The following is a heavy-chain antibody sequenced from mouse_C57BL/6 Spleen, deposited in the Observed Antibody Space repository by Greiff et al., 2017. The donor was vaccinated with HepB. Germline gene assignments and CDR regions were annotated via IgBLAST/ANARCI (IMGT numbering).Heavy chain of an antibody. J-gene: IGHJ3*01. D-gene: IGHD1-1*01. V-gene: IGHV1-55*01. Sequence: QVQLQQPGAELVKPGASVKMSCKASGYTFTSYWITWVKQRPGQGLEWIGDIYPGSGSTNYNEKFKSKATLTVDTSSSTAYMQLSSLTSEDAAVYYCAREYYYCSSYSAWFAYWGQGTLVTVSA. CDR1: GYTFTSYW. CDR3: AREYYYCSSYSAWFAY. CDR2: IYPGSGST.